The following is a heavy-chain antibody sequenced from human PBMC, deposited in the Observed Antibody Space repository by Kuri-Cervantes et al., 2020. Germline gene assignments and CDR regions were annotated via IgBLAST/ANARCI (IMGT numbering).Heavy chain of an antibody. CDR3: ARDRGYSTFDY. D-gene: IGHD5-18*01. CDR2: INPYGSEI. Sequence: GESLKISCAASGFTFSSYGMTWVRQAPGKGLEWVTNINPYGSEINYVDSVRGRFTISRDNAKISLYLQMNNLRAEDTAVYYCARDRGYSTFDYWGQGILVTVSS. V-gene: IGHV3-7*01. J-gene: IGHJ4*02. CDR1: GFTFSSYG.